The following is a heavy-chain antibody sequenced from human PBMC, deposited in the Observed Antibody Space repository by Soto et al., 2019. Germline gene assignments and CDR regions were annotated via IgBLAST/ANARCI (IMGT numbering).Heavy chain of an antibody. D-gene: IGHD2-2*01. CDR3: ARGLPAAPPTGFDY. CDR2: IYYSGST. Sequence: SETLSLTCTVSGGSISSSSYYWGWIRQPPGKGLEWIGSIYYSGSTYYNPSLKSRVTISVDTSKNQFSLKLSSVTAADTAVYYCARGLPAAPPTGFDYWGQGTLVTVSS. V-gene: IGHV4-39*07. J-gene: IGHJ4*02. CDR1: GGSISSSSYY.